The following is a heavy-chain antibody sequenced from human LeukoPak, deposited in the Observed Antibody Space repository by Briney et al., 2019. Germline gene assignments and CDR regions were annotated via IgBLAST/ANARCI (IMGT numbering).Heavy chain of an antibody. Sequence: SETLSLTCAVYGGSFSGYYWSWIRQPPGKGLEWIGEINHSGSTNYNPSLKSRVTISVDTSKNQFSLKLSSVTAADTAVYYCARSKTTFGGVTGYYFDYWGQGTLVTVSS. D-gene: IGHD3-16*01. CDR2: INHSGST. J-gene: IGHJ4*02. CDR1: GGSFSGYY. CDR3: ARSKTTFGGVTGYYFDY. V-gene: IGHV4-34*01.